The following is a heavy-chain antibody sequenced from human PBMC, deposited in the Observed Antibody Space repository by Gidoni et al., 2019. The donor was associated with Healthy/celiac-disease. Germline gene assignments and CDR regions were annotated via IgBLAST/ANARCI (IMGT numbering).Heavy chain of an antibody. CDR3: ARSRGGYNWLPDY. CDR1: GGSISSYY. Sequence: QVQLQESGPGLVKPSETLSLTCPVSGGSISSYYWSWIRKPPGKGLEWIGYIYYSGSTNYNPSLKSRVTISVDTSKNQFSRKLSSVTAADTAVYYCARSRGGYNWLPDYWGQGTLVTVSS. V-gene: IGHV4-59*01. CDR2: IYYSGST. D-gene: IGHD5-12*01. J-gene: IGHJ4*02.